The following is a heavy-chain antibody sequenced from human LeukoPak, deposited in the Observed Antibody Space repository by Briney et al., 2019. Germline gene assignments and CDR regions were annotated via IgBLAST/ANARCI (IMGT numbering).Heavy chain of an antibody. Sequence: SVKVSCKASGGTFSSYAISWVRQATGQGLEWMGGLIPIFGTANYAQKFQGRVTITADESTSTAYMELSSLRAEDTAVYYCASRITIFGGDPALYYYGMDVWGQGTTVTVSS. CDR1: GGTFSSYA. CDR3: ASRITIFGGDPALYYYGMDV. J-gene: IGHJ6*02. V-gene: IGHV1-69*13. CDR2: LIPIFGTA. D-gene: IGHD3-3*01.